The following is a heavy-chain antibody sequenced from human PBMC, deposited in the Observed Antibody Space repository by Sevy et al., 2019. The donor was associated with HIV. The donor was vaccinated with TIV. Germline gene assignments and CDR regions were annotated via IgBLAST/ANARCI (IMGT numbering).Heavy chain of an antibody. J-gene: IGHJ6*03. D-gene: IGHD1-26*01. V-gene: IGHV1-24*01. Sequence: ASVKVSCKVSGYTLTELSMHWVRQAPGEGLEWRGCFDPEDGETIYAQKFQGRVTMTEDTSTDTAYMELSSLGSDDTAVYYCATTHPIKIVGATRGYYYFMDVWGKGSTVTVSS. CDR3: ATTHPIKIVGATRGYYYFMDV. CDR2: FDPEDGET. CDR1: GYTLTELS.